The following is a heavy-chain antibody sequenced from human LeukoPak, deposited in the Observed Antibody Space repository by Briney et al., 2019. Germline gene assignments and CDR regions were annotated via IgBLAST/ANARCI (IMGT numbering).Heavy chain of an antibody. D-gene: IGHD3-10*01. J-gene: IGHJ4*02. Sequence: PGGSLRLSCAASGFTFSSYAMSWVRQAPGKGLEWVSAISGSGGSTYYADSVKGRFTISRDNSKNTLYLQMNSLRAEDTAVYYCAKDAVAPGSGGDFFDYWGLGTLVTVSS. CDR3: AKDAVAPGSGGDFFDY. CDR1: GFTFSSYA. V-gene: IGHV3-23*01. CDR2: ISGSGGST.